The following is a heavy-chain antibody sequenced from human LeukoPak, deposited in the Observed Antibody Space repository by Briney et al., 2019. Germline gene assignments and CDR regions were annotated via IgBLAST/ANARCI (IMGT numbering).Heavy chain of an antibody. CDR1: GFTFSHYA. CDR3: AKGSYYSGSGSFSQYGWFDP. D-gene: IGHD3-10*01. CDR2: ISGSGGST. J-gene: IGHJ5*02. V-gene: IGHV3-23*01. Sequence: GGSLRLSCPASGFTFSHYAMTWVRQAPGKGLEWVSTISGSGGSTYYPDSVRGRFTISRDNSKNTLYLQMNSLRAEDTALYYCAKGSYYSGSGSFSQYGWFDPCGQGTLVTVSS.